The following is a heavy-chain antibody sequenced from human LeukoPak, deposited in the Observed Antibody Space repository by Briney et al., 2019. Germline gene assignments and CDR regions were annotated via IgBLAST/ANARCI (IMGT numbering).Heavy chain of an antibody. CDR2: INPNSGGT. CDR3: ARDSPYSGYDEAWFDP. D-gene: IGHD5-12*01. CDR1: GYTFTGYY. J-gene: IGHJ5*02. Sequence: ASVKVSCKASGYTFTGYYMHWVRQAPGQGLEWMGWINPNSGGTNYAQKFQGRVTMTRDTSISTAYMELSRLRSDDTAVCYCARDSPYSGYDEAWFDPWGQGTLVTVSS. V-gene: IGHV1-2*02.